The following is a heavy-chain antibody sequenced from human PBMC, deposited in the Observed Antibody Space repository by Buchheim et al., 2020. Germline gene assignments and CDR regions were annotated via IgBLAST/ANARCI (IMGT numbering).Heavy chain of an antibody. CDR2: INHSGST. CDR1: GGSFSGYY. J-gene: IGHJ4*02. Sequence: QVQLQQWGAGLLKPSETLSLTCAVYGGSFSGYYWNWIRQPPGKGLEWIGEINHSGSTNYNPSLKSRVTISVDTSKNQFSLKLSSVTAADTAVYYCARGTTQRPNSYYFDYWGQGTL. V-gene: IGHV4-34*01. D-gene: IGHD1-1*01. CDR3: ARGTTQRPNSYYFDY.